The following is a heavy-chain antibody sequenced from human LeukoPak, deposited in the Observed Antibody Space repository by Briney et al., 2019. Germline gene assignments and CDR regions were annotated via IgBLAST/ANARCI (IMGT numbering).Heavy chain of an antibody. CDR1: GFTFTSSA. CDR2: IVVGSGNT. CDR3: AADIDYYGSGSYQHYYGMDV. Sequence: SVKVSCKASGFTFTSSAVQWVRQARGQRLEWIGWIVVGSGNTNYAQKFQERVTITRDMSTSTAYMELSSLRSEDTAVYYCAADIDYYGSGSYQHYYGMDVWGQGITVTVSS. D-gene: IGHD3-10*01. V-gene: IGHV1-58*01. J-gene: IGHJ6*02.